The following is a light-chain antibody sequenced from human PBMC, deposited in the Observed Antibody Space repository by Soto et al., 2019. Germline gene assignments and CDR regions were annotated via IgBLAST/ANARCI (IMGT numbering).Light chain of an antibody. CDR2: KAS. V-gene: IGKV1-5*03. CDR3: QQYNSYSPWT. J-gene: IGKJ1*01. Sequence: DIQMTQSPSTLSASVGDRVTITCRASQSISSLLAWYQQKPGKAPKLLIYKASSLESGVPSRFSASGSGTEFNLTISSLHPHDFATYYCQQYNSYSPWTFGQGTKVDI. CDR1: QSISSL.